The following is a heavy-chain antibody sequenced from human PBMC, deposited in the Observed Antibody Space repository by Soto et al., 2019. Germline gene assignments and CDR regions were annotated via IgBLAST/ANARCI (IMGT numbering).Heavy chain of an antibody. D-gene: IGHD3-16*02. Sequence: GASVKASCKAPGYTFTSYDINWVQQATGQGLEWMGWMNPNSGNTGYAQKFQGRVTMTRNTSISTAYMELSSLRSEDTAVYYCARSSRTYYDYIWGSYRVSYYFDYWGQGTLVTVSS. CDR2: MNPNSGNT. V-gene: IGHV1-8*01. CDR3: ARSSRTYYDYIWGSYRVSYYFDY. J-gene: IGHJ4*02. CDR1: GYTFTSYD.